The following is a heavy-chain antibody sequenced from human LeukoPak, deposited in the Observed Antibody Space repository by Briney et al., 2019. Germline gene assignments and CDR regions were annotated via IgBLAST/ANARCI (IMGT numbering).Heavy chain of an antibody. CDR2: IYYSGST. V-gene: IGHV4-31*03. Sequence: SETLSLTCTVSGGSISSCCYYCSWIRQHPGKGLEWFGYIYYSGSTYYYPSLKSRVTISVDTSKNQLSLKVSSVTAADTAVYYCARGYGSNFGLPNYFDYWGPGTLVTVSS. CDR1: GGSISSCCYY. J-gene: IGHJ4*02. CDR3: ARGYGSNFGLPNYFDY. D-gene: IGHD4-23*01.